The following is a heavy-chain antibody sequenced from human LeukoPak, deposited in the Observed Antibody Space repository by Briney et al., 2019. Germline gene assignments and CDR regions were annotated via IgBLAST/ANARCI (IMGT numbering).Heavy chain of an antibody. CDR3: ASCEVRSNSCPYYFHY. CDR2: IFPGDSDT. CDR1: GYSFTKYW. J-gene: IGHJ4*02. V-gene: IGHV5-51*01. Sequence: GESLKISCKGSGYSFTKYWIGWVRQMPGKGLEWMGIIFPGDSDTRYSPSFQGQVTISADKSISTVYLQWSSLGASDTAIYYCASCEVRSNSCPYYFHYWGQGTLVTVSS. D-gene: IGHD2-2*01.